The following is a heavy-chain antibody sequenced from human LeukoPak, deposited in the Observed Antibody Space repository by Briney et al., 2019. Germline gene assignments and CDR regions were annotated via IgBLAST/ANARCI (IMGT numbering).Heavy chain of an antibody. D-gene: IGHD3-22*01. CDR2: IYTSGST. CDR3: ARVPYDSSGYYYAAAFDI. J-gene: IGHJ3*02. V-gene: IGHV4-61*02. CDR1: GGSISSGSYY. Sequence: KTSQTLSLTCTVSGGSISSGSYYWSWIRQPAGKGLEWIGRIYTSGSTNYNPSLKSRVTISVGTSKNQFSLKLSSVTAADTAVYYCARVPYDSSGYYYAAAFDIWGQGTMVTVSS.